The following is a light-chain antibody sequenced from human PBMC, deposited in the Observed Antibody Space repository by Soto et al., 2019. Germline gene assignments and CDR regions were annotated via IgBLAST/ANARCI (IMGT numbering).Light chain of an antibody. CDR3: QQTYSDIS. J-gene: IGKJ4*01. CDR2: GAS. V-gene: IGKV1-39*01. CDR1: RTINTY. Sequence: DVRMTQSPSSLSASVGVTITITCRASRTINTYLNWFQQKPGEPPRLLIYGASTLHDGVPSRFSGSGSGADFTLTISGLQPEDFASYHCQQTYSDISFGGGTKV.